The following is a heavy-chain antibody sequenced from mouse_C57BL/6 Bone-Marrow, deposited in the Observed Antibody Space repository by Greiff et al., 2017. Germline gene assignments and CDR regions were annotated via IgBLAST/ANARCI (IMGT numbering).Heavy chain of an antibody. D-gene: IGHD2-12*01. Sequence: EVQRVESGGGLVQSGRSLRLSCATSGFTFSDFYMEWVRQAPGKGLEWIAASRNKANDYTTEYSASVKGRFIVSRDTSQSILYLQMNALRAEDTAIYDCARDDDASWFAYWGQGTLVTVSA. CDR3: ARDDDASWFAY. J-gene: IGHJ3*01. CDR2: SRNKANDYTT. CDR1: GFTFSDFY. V-gene: IGHV7-1*01.